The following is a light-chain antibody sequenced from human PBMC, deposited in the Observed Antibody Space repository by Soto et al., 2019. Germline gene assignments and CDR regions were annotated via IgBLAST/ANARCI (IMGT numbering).Light chain of an antibody. J-gene: IGLJ2*01. Sequence: QSVLTQPPSVSAAPGQTVTISCSGSGSNIGSNSVSWYQHVPGTAPKLLLYDNNKRPSGIPDRFLGSKSGTSATLGITGLQTADEADYYCGTWESYLSVAVFGGGTKLTVL. CDR1: GSNIGSNS. CDR2: DNN. CDR3: GTWESYLSVAV. V-gene: IGLV1-51*01.